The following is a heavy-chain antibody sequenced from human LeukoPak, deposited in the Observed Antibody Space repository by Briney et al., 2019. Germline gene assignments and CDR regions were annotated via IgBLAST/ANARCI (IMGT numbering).Heavy chain of an antibody. D-gene: IGHD1-26*01. Sequence: GASVKVSCKASGYTFTSYYMHWVRQAPGQGLEWMGIINPSGGSTSYAQKFQGRVTMTRDTSTSTVYMELSSLRSEDTAVYYCARAGSVSFGIVGATGRVWFDPWGQGTPVPVSS. CDR1: GYTFTSYY. J-gene: IGHJ5*02. V-gene: IGHV1-46*01. CDR3: ARAGSVSFGIVGATGRVWFDP. CDR2: INPSGGST.